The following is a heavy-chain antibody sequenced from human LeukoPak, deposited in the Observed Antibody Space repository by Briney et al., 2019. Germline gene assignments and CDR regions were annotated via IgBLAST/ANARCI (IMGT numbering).Heavy chain of an antibody. CDR3: AKVETSYYDSSGYYPFDS. J-gene: IGHJ4*02. CDR1: GLTFSNFA. V-gene: IGHV3-23*01. D-gene: IGHD3-22*01. CDR2: ISASGGSS. Sequence: PGGSLRLSCEASGLTFSNFAINWVRQAPGKGPEWVSAISASGGSSFYADSVKGRFTISRDNSKNTLYLQMNSLRADDSAVYYCAKVETSYYDSSGYYPFDSWGQGTLVTVPS.